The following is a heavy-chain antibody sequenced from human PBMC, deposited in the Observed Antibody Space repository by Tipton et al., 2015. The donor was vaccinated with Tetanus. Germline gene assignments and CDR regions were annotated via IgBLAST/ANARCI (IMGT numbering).Heavy chain of an antibody. CDR2: ISGSGGST. Sequence: SLRLSCAASGFTFSSYAMSWVRQAPGKGLEWVSAISGSGGSTYYADSVKGRFTISRDNSKNTLYLQMNSLRAEDTAVYYCAKDPSEYDSSGFPSFDYWGQGTLVTVSS. V-gene: IGHV3-23*01. CDR3: AKDPSEYDSSGFPSFDY. CDR1: GFTFSSYA. D-gene: IGHD3-22*01. J-gene: IGHJ4*02.